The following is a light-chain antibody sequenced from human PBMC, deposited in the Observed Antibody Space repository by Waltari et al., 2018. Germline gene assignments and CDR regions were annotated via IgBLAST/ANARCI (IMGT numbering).Light chain of an antibody. Sequence: DIQMTQSPSSLSASVGDRLTITCRASEGINNYLAWFRQKPGKAPQCLIYGVFSFQTGVPSRFSGSASGTEFTLTISSLQPEDSATYYCQQYKSYPKFFGQGTKLKIK. CDR1: EGINNY. CDR3: QQYKSYPKF. CDR2: GVF. J-gene: IGKJ2*01. V-gene: IGKV1-16*01.